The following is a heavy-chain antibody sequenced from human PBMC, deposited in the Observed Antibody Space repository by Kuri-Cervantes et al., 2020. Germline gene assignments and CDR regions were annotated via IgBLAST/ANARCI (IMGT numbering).Heavy chain of an antibody. D-gene: IGHD6-19*01. Sequence: LSLTCAASGFTFSSYAMHWVRQAPGKGLEWVAVISYDGSNKYYADSVKGRFTISRDNSKNTLYLQMNSLRAEDTAVYYCARGGVRGWYYFDYWGQGTRVTSSS. CDR3: ARGGVRGWYYFDY. CDR2: ISYDGSNK. V-gene: IGHV3-30-3*01. CDR1: GFTFSSYA. J-gene: IGHJ4*02.